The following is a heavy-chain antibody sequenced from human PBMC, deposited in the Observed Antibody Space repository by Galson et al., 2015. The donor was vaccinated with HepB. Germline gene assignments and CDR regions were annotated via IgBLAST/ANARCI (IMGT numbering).Heavy chain of an antibody. Sequence: SLRLSCAASGFTFSSYAMSWVRQAPGKGLEWVSAISGSGGSTYYADSVKGRFTISRDNSKNTLYLQMNSLRAEDTAVYYCAKGLPKSSDILTGYYPLIGGYYGMDVWGQGTTVTVSS. J-gene: IGHJ6*02. CDR2: ISGSGGST. D-gene: IGHD3-9*01. CDR1: GFTFSSYA. CDR3: AKGLPKSSDILTGYYPLIGGYYGMDV. V-gene: IGHV3-23*01.